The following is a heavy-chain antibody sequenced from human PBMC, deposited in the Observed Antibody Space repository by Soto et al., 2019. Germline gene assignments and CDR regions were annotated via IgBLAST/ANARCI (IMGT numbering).Heavy chain of an antibody. J-gene: IGHJ4*02. CDR2: IYYSGRT. CDR3: ARVGGDDFGDSGGFDY. D-gene: IGHD4-17*01. V-gene: IGHV4-59*01. Sequence: PSETLSLTCTVSGGSIRDYFWTWIRQPAGKGLEWIGYIYYSGRTNYNPSLKSRVSISVDTSKNHFSLQLRSVTAADTAVYYCARVGGDDFGDSGGFDYWGQGTLATVSS. CDR1: GGSIRDYF.